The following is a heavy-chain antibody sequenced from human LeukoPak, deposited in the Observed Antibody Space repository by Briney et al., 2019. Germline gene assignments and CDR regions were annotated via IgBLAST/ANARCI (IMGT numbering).Heavy chain of an antibody. Sequence: GGSLRLSCAASRFAFSDYYMTWIRQAPGKGLEWVSYISRGGSTIYYADSVKGRFTISRDNAKNSLYLQMNSLRAEDTAVYYCAKVASAMVWHYFDYWGQGTLVTVSS. V-gene: IGHV3-11*01. CDR3: AKVASAMVWHYFDY. CDR2: ISRGGSTI. CDR1: RFAFSDYY. D-gene: IGHD5-18*01. J-gene: IGHJ4*02.